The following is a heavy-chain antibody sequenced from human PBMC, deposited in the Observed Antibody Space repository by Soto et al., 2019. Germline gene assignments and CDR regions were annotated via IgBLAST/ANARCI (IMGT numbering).Heavy chain of an antibody. Sequence: SLRLSCAASGFTVSSNYMSWVRQPPGRGLEWVAVIFSGGGTEYADSVKDRSTISRDKSKNTLWLQINSLRVEDTAVYYCARGPRYYYYGMDVWGQGTTVTVSS. D-gene: IGHD3-9*01. CDR1: GFTVSSNY. J-gene: IGHJ6*02. V-gene: IGHV3-66*01. CDR2: IFSGGGT. CDR3: ARGPRYYYYGMDV.